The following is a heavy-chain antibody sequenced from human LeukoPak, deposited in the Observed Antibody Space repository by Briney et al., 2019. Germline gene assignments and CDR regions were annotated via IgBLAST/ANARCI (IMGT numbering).Heavy chain of an antibody. Sequence: GGSLRLSCAASGFTFSSYSMSWVRQAPGKGLEWVSSISSSSSYIYYADSVKGRFTISRDNAKNSLYLQMNSLRAEDTAVYYCARDFRLSGDNYWGQGTLVTVYS. D-gene: IGHD2-21*01. CDR3: ARDFRLSGDNY. CDR2: ISSSSSYI. J-gene: IGHJ4*02. CDR1: GFTFSSYS. V-gene: IGHV3-21*01.